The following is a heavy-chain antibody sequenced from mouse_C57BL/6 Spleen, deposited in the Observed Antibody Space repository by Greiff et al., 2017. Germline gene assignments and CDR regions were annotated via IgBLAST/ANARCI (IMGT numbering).Heavy chain of an antibody. V-gene: IGHV1-50*01. D-gene: IGHD1-1*01. CDR1: GYTFTSYW. CDR3: ARRDSHYYGTAYWYFDV. J-gene: IGHJ1*03. Sequence: VQLQQPGAELVKPGASVKLSCKASGYTFTSYWMQWVKQRPGQGLEWIGEIDPSDSYTNYNQQFKGKATLTVDTSSSTAYMQLSSLTSEDSAVYYCARRDSHYYGTAYWYFDVWGTGTTVTVSS. CDR2: IDPSDSYT.